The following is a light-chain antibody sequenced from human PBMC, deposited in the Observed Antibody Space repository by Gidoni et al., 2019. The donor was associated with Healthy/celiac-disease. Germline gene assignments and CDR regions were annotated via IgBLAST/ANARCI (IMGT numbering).Light chain of an antibody. CDR1: QGISSY. CDR3: QQYYSYPLP. J-gene: IGKJ4*01. CDR2: AAS. V-gene: IGKV1-8*01. Sequence: AIRMTQSPSSLSASTGDRVTIPCRASQGISSYLAWYQQKPGIAPKLLIYAASTLQSGVPSRFSGSGSGSDFTLTISCLQSEDFATYYCQQYYSYPLPFGGGTKVEIK.